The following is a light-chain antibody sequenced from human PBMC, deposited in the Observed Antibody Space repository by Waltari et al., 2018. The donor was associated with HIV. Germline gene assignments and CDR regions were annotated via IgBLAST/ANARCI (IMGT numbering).Light chain of an antibody. V-gene: IGKV4-1*01. J-gene: IGKJ1*01. CDR1: QTVLSDSTHQNY. Sequence: DIILTQSPDTLAVSLGDRATIHCRSSQTVLSDSTHQNYLSWYQQKPGQPPKLLLYWASARESGVTARFSGSGSATDFTLTITDFQAEDAAIYFCQQYYNTPWTFGQGTRADIK. CDR2: WAS. CDR3: QQYYNTPWT.